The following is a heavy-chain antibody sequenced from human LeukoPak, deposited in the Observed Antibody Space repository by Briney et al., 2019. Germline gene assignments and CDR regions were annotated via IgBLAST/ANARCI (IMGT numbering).Heavy chain of an antibody. D-gene: IGHD2-15*01. J-gene: IGHJ3*02. CDR3: ARRYCSGGSCYGADDDAFDI. V-gene: IGHV1-18*01. CDR1: GGTFSSYA. CDR2: ISAYNGNT. Sequence: ASVKVSCKASGGTFSSYAISWVRQAPGQGLEWMGWISAYNGNTNYAQKLQGRVTMTTDTSTSTAYMELRSLRSDDTAVYYCARRYCSGGSCYGADDDAFDIWGQGTMVIVSS.